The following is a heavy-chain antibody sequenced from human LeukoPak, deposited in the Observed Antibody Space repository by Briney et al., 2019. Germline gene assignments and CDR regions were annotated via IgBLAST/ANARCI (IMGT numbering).Heavy chain of an antibody. J-gene: IGHJ4*02. CDR3: ARERILTFDY. D-gene: IGHD2-15*01. CDR2: IYYSGST. Sequence: SETLSLTCTVSGGSISSGGYSWSWIRQHPGKGLEWIGYIYYSGSTYYNPSLKSRVTISVDTSKSQFSLKLRSVTAADTAVYYCARERILTFDYWGQGTLVTVSS. V-gene: IGHV4-31*03. CDR1: GGSISSGGYS.